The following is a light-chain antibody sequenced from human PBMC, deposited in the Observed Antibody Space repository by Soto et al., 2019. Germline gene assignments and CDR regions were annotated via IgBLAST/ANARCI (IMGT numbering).Light chain of an antibody. Sequence: EIVMTQSPATLSVSPGEGATLSCRASQSISSNLAWYQQKPGQAPRLLIYGASTRATGIPAWFSGSGSGTDFTLTISSLQSKDFAVYYCQQYNNWPRTFGQGTRVEIK. CDR1: QSISSN. V-gene: IGKV3-15*01. CDR2: GAS. J-gene: IGKJ1*01. CDR3: QQYNNWPRT.